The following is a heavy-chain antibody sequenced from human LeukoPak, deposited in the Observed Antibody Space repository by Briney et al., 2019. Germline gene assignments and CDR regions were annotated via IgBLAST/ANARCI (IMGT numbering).Heavy chain of an antibody. Sequence: SETLSLTCTVSGYSISSGHYWGWIRQPPGKGLEWIGGIYHSGSTNYNPSLKSRVTMSVDKSKNQFSLKLSSVTAADTAVFYCARRRYNYGFDSWGQGTLVTVSS. CDR1: GYSISSGHY. CDR2: IYHSGST. V-gene: IGHV4-38-2*02. CDR3: ARRRYNYGFDS. J-gene: IGHJ4*02. D-gene: IGHD5-18*01.